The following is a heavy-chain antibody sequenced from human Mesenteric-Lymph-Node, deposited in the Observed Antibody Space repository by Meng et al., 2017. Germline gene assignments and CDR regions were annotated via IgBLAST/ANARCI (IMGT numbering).Heavy chain of an antibody. CDR2: ISSSGSTI. V-gene: IGHV3-11*01. CDR1: GFTFSDYY. CDR3: ARDVTVTRFDY. J-gene: IGHJ4*02. D-gene: IGHD4-17*01. Sequence: GGSLRLSCAASGFTFSDYYMSWIRQAPGKGLGWVSYISSSGSTIYYADSVKGRFTISRDNAKNSMYLQMNSLRAEDTAVYYCARDVTVTRFDYWGQGTLVTVSS.